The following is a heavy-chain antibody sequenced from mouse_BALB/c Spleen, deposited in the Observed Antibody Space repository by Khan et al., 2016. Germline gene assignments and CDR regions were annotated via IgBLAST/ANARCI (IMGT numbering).Heavy chain of an antibody. Sequence: EVELVESGGGLVQPGGSRKLSCAASGFTFSSFGMHWVRQAPEKGLEWVAFISSCSSAIYYADTVTGRFTISRDNPKNTRFLQMTSLRSEYTAMYYCGRGDYWGQGTTLTVSS. J-gene: IGHJ2*01. CDR2: ISSCSSAI. CDR3: GRGDY. V-gene: IGHV5-17*02. CDR1: GFTFSSFG.